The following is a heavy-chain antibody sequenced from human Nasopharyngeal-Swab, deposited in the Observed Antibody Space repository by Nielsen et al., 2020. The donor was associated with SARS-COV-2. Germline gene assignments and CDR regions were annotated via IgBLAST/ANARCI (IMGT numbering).Heavy chain of an antibody. Sequence: SETLSLTCAVYGGSFSGYYWSWIRQPPGKGLEWIGEINHSGSTNYNPSLKSRVTISVDTSKNQFSLKLSSVTAADTAVYYRARGSPTVDYWGQGTLVTVSS. CDR3: ARGSPTVDY. V-gene: IGHV4-34*01. CDR1: GGSFSGYY. J-gene: IGHJ4*02. CDR2: INHSGST.